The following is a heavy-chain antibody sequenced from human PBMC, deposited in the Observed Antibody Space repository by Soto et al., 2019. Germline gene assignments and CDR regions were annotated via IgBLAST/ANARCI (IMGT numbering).Heavy chain of an antibody. CDR2: IIPIFGTA. J-gene: IGHJ4*02. CDR3: ARGPYDSSGSYYFDY. V-gene: IGHV1-69*13. D-gene: IGHD3-22*01. Sequence: ASVKVSCKASGGTFSSYAINWVRQAPGQGLEWMGGIIPIFGTANYAQKFQGRVTITADESTSTAYMELSSLRSEDMAVYYCARGPYDSSGSYYFDYWGQGTLVTVSS. CDR1: GGTFSSYA.